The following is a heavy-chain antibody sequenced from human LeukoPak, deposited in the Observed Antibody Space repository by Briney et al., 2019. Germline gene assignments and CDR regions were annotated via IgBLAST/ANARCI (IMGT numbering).Heavy chain of an antibody. V-gene: IGHV4-4*02. D-gene: IGHD3-10*01. CDR3: ASTPQDCGSGSYYD. CDR1: GGSISSSNW. Sequence: SETLSLTCAVSGGSISSSNWWSWVRQPPGKGLEWIGEIYHSGSTNYNPSLKSRVTISVDKSKNQFPLKLSSVTAADTAVYYCASTPQDCGSGSYYDWGQGTLVTVSS. J-gene: IGHJ4*02. CDR2: IYHSGST.